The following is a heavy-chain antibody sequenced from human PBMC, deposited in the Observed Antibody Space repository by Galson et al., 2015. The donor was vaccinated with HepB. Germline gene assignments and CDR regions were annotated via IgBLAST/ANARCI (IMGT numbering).Heavy chain of an antibody. V-gene: IGHV3-30*18. CDR3: AKDGSGTSGTGAPRMDI. D-gene: IGHD2-2*01. CDR2: ISYDGSNK. Sequence: SLRLSCAASGFTFSSYGMHWVRQAPGKGLEWVAVISYDGSNKYYADSVKGRFTISRDNSKNTLYLQMNSLRAEDTAVYYCAKDGSGTSGTGAPRMDIWGQGTMVTVSS. J-gene: IGHJ3*02. CDR1: GFTFSSYG.